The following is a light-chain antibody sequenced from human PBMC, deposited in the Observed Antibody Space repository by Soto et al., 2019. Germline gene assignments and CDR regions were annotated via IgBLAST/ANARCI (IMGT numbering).Light chain of an antibody. Sequence: EFVLTQSPGTLSLSPGERATLSCRASQTVRNNYLAWYQQKPGQAPRLLIYGASNRATGIPARFSGSGSGTEFALTISSLQSEDFAVYYCQQYNNWPPITFGQGTRLEIK. CDR3: QQYNNWPPIT. V-gene: IGKV3D-15*01. J-gene: IGKJ5*01. CDR2: GAS. CDR1: QTVRNN.